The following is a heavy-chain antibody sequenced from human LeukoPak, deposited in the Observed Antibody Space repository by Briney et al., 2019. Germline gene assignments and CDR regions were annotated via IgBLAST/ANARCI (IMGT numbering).Heavy chain of an antibody. J-gene: IGHJ4*02. CDR3: ARGGIAALGY. Sequence: PSETLSLTCIVSGGSISSYQWSWIRQPPGKGLEWIGYISYSGNTNYNFSLKSRVTISEDMSKNQFSLNLSSVTAADTAVYYCARGGIAALGYWGQGTLVTVSS. CDR1: GGSISSYQ. D-gene: IGHD6-6*01. CDR2: ISYSGNT. V-gene: IGHV4-59*01.